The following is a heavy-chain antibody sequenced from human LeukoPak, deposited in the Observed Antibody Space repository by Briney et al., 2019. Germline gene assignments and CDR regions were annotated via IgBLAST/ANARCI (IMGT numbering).Heavy chain of an antibody. D-gene: IGHD6-19*01. Sequence: GGSLRLSCAASGFTFSSYAMHWVRQAPAKGLEGVAVISYDGSNKYYADSVKGRFTISRDNSKNTLYLQMNSLRAEDAAVYYCARGWQWLINYYFDYWGQGTLVTVSS. CDR2: ISYDGSNK. CDR1: GFTFSSYA. CDR3: ARGWQWLINYYFDY. J-gene: IGHJ4*02. V-gene: IGHV3-30*04.